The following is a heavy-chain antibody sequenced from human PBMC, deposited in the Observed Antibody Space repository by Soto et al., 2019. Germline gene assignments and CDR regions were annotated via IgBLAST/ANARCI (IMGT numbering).Heavy chain of an antibody. CDR3: ARDLFCYDSSGYYYHDY. D-gene: IGHD3-22*01. V-gene: IGHV3-21*01. J-gene: IGHJ4*02. Sequence: LRLFCAASGFTFSSYSMNWVRQAPGKGLERVSSISSSSSYIYYADSVKGRLTISKDNANNSLYLQMNSLRAEDTDVYYCARDLFCYDSSGYYYHDYWGQGTLVTVSS. CDR2: ISSSSSYI. CDR1: GFTFSSYS.